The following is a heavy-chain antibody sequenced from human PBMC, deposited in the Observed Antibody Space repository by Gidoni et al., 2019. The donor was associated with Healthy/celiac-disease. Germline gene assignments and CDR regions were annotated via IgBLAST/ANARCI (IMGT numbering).Heavy chain of an antibody. CDR2: INHSGRT. Sequence: QVQLQQWCAVLLQPSEPLSLTCAVYGGSFSGSYWSWIRQPPGKGLGWIGKINHSGRTNYNPSLKSRVTISLDTSKSQCSLKMRSVTAADTAVYYCARLYCSSTSCKFDYWGQGTLVTVSS. V-gene: IGHV4-34*01. J-gene: IGHJ4*02. CDR1: GGSFSGSY. CDR3: ARLYCSSTSCKFDY. D-gene: IGHD2-2*01.